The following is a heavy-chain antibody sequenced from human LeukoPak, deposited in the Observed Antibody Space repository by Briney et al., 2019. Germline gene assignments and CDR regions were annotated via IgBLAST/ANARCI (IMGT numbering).Heavy chain of an antibody. CDR3: AKGPLRGTAAAIDY. CDR1: GFTVRNYC. D-gene: IGHD2-2*01. Sequence: GGSLRLSCAASGFTVRNYCMSWVRQAPGKGLEWVAVISYDGRNKHYPDSVKGRFTISRDISTDTLWLQMDSLRTEDTAVYYCAKGPLRGTAAAIDYWGQGTLVTVSS. V-gene: IGHV3-30*18. J-gene: IGHJ4*02. CDR2: ISYDGRNK.